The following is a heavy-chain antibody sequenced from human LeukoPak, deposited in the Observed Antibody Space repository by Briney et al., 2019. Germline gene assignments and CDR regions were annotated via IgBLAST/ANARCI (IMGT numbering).Heavy chain of an antibody. D-gene: IGHD3-22*01. CDR1: GGSISSGGYY. CDR2: IYYSGST. J-gene: IGHJ3*02. Sequence: SETLSLTCTVSGGSISSGGYYWSWIRQHPGKGLEWIGYIYYSGSTYYNPSLKSRVTISVDTSKNQFSLKLSPVTAADTAVYYCAREGYYDSSGYTHAFDIWGQGTMVTVSS. CDR3: AREGYYDSSGYTHAFDI. V-gene: IGHV4-31*03.